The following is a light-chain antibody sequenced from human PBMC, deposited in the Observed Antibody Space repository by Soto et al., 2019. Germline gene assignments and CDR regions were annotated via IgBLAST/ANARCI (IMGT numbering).Light chain of an antibody. J-gene: IGLJ2*01. CDR3: AAWDDSLNSVV. CDR2: SNN. V-gene: IGLV1-44*01. Sequence: QSVLTQPPSASGTPGQRVTISCSGSSSNIGSHSVNWYQQLPGTAPKLLIYSNNQRPSGVPDRFSGSKSGTSVSLAISGLQSEDEADYYCAAWDDSLNSVVLGGGTSSPS. CDR1: SSNIGSHS.